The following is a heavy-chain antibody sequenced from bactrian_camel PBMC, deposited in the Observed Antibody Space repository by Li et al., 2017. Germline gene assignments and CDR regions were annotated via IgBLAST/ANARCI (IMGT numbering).Heavy chain of an antibody. CDR1: GYIAC. J-gene: IGHJ4*01. CDR3: AADHSWHRCPPRGNGYSF. CDR2: LWFVGSKK. D-gene: IGHD3*01. V-gene: IGHV3S6*01. Sequence: HVQLVESGGGSVQAGGSLRLPCVASGYIACMAWFRQVPGKKREGVASLWFVGSKKYYADSVKGRFTISQDNQRNLVLRMDSLKPNDTAMYFCAADHSWHRCPPRGNGYSFWGRGTQVTVS.